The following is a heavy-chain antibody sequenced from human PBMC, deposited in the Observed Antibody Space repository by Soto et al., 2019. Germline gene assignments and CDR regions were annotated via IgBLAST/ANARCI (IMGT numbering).Heavy chain of an antibody. CDR2: ISYDGSNK. Sequence: QVQLVESGGGVVQPGRSLRLSCAASGFTFSSYGMHWVRQAPGKGLEWVAFISYDGSNKYYADSVKGRFIISRDNSKNTLYLQMNSLRAEDTAVFYCAKDHRYYGSGSQDDWGQGILVTVSS. CDR3: AKDHRYYGSGSQDD. V-gene: IGHV3-30*18. CDR1: GFTFSSYG. D-gene: IGHD3-10*01. J-gene: IGHJ4*02.